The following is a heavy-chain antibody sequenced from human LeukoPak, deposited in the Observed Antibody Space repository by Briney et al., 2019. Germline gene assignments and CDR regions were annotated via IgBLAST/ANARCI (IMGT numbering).Heavy chain of an antibody. CDR3: ARARVGATRIRFFDY. V-gene: IGHV4-34*01. CDR1: GGSFSGYY. CDR2: INHSGST. D-gene: IGHD1-26*01. Sequence: SETLSLTCAVYGGSFSGYYWSWIRQPPGKGLEWIGEINHSGSTNYNPSLKSRVTISVDTSKNQFSLKLSSVTAADTAVYYCARARVGATRIRFFDYWGQGTLATVSS. J-gene: IGHJ4*02.